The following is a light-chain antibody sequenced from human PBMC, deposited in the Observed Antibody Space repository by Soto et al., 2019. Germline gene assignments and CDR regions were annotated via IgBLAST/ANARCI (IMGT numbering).Light chain of an antibody. CDR2: EVT. Sequence: QSALTQPPSASGSPGQSVTISCTGTSSDVGGYNYVSWYLQHPGTAPKLLIYEVTMRPSGVPDRFSGSKSGNTASLTVSGLQAEDEADYYCSSYAGSPYYVFGTGTKLTVL. CDR3: SSYAGSPYYV. CDR1: SSDVGGYNY. V-gene: IGLV2-8*01. J-gene: IGLJ1*01.